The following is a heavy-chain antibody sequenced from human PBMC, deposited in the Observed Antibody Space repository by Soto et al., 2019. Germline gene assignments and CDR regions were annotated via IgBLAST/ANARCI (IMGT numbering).Heavy chain of an antibody. Sequence: ASVKVSCKASGGTFSSYAISWVRQAPGQGLEWMGGIIPIFGTANYAQKFQGRVTITADESTSTAYMELSSLRSEDTAVYYCARSDIVVVPAAIGYDYYYGMDVWGQGTTVTVSS. CDR3: ARSDIVVVPAAIGYDYYYGMDV. D-gene: IGHD2-2*02. CDR2: IIPIFGTA. V-gene: IGHV1-69*13. CDR1: GGTFSSYA. J-gene: IGHJ6*02.